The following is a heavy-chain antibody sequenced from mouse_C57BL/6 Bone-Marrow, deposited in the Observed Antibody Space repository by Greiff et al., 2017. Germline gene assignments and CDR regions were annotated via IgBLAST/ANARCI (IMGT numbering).Heavy chain of an antibody. CDR2: IDPEKGDT. CDR1: GFNIKDDY. V-gene: IGHV14-4*01. Sequence: VQLHQSGAELVRPGASVKMSCTASGFNIKDDYMHWVKQRHEQGLEWIGWIDPEKGDTEYASKVQGKATIKADTSSNTAYLHRISLTSEDTSVYYCTTLCYWGQGTSVTVSS. CDR3: TTLCY. J-gene: IGHJ4*01.